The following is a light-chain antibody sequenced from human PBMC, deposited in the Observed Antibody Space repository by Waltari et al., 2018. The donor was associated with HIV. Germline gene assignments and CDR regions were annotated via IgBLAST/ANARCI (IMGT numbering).Light chain of an antibody. J-gene: IGLJ3*02. CDR2: DVT. V-gene: IGLV2-11*01. CDR3: CSYAGSYTWV. CDR1: SLHVGGYTY. Sequence: QSALTQPRPVAGSPGASVTISCTGTSLHVGGYTYVSWFQQHPGKAPKPIIYDVTQRPSGAPDRFSASKSGNTASLTISGLQAGDEADYFCCSYAGSYTWVFGTGTELTVL.